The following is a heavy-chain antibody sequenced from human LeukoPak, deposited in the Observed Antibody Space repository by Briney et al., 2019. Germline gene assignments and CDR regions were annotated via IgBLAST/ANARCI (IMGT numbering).Heavy chain of an antibody. CDR2: ISDSGGST. J-gene: IGHJ4*02. CDR1: GFTFSSYG. D-gene: IGHD2-15*01. V-gene: IGHV3-23*01. Sequence: GGSLRLSCAASGFTFSSYGMSWVRQAPGKGLEWISAISDSGGSTYYADSVKGRFTISRDNSKNTLYLQMNSLRAEDTAVYYCAKGGLSELYCSGGSCYSTLDYWGQGTLVTVSS. CDR3: AKGGLSELYCSGGSCYSTLDY.